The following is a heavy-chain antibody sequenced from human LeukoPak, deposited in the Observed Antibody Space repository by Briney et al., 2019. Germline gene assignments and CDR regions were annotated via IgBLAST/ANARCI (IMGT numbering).Heavy chain of an antibody. V-gene: IGHV4-39*07. D-gene: IGHD4-17*01. CDR3: ARGGTTVTPGLLWFDP. CDR1: GGSISSSSYY. Sequence: SETLSLTCTVSGGSISSSSYYWGWIRQPPGKGLEWIGSIYYSGSTYYNPSLKSRVTISVDTSKNQFSLKLSSVTAADTAVYYCARGGTTVTPGLLWFDPWGQGTLVTVSS. J-gene: IGHJ5*02. CDR2: IYYSGST.